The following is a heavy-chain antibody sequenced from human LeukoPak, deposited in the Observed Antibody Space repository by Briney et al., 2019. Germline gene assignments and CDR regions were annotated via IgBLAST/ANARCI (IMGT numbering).Heavy chain of an antibody. D-gene: IGHD3-16*02. CDR3: ARELRDYVWGSYRSIRQDWFDP. CDR1: GFTFSSYW. Sequence: GGSLRLSCAASGFTFSSYWMSWVRQAPGKGLEWVANIKQDGSEKYYVDSVKGRFTISRDNAKNSLYLQMNSLRAEDTAVYYCARELRDYVWGSYRSIRQDWFDPWGQGTLVTVSS. J-gene: IGHJ5*02. CDR2: IKQDGSEK. V-gene: IGHV3-7*03.